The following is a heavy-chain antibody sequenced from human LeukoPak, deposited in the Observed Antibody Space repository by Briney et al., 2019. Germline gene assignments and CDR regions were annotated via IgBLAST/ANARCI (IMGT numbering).Heavy chain of an antibody. V-gene: IGHV1-46*01. CDR2: INPSGGST. CDR1: GYTFTSYD. CDR3: AREAPVVTAIRRYYFDY. Sequence: RASVKVSCKASGYTFTSYDINWVRQAPGQGLEWMGIINPSGGSTSYAQKFQGRVTMTRDTSTSTVYMELSSLRSEDTAVYYCAREAPVVTAIRRYYFDYWGQGTLVTVSS. J-gene: IGHJ4*02. D-gene: IGHD2-21*02.